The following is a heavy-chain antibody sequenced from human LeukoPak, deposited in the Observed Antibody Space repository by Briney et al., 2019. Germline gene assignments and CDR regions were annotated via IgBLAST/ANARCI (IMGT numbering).Heavy chain of an antibody. V-gene: IGHV3-74*01. J-gene: IGHJ4*02. Sequence: PGGSLRLSCAASGLTFSSHWMHWVRQAPGKGLVWVSRITNDGSSTTYADSVKGRFTISRDNAKNMLYLQMNSLRAEDTAIYYCAKDPGGGWYSWWGQGNLVTVSS. CDR1: GLTFSSHW. D-gene: IGHD6-19*01. CDR3: AKDPGGGWYSW. CDR2: ITNDGSST.